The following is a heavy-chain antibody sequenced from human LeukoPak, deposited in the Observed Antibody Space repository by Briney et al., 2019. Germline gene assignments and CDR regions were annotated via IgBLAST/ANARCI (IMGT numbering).Heavy chain of an antibody. Sequence: GGSLRLSCAASGFTFSSYWMSWVRQAPGKGLEWVANIKQDGSEKYYVDSVKGRFTISRDNSKNTLYLQMNSLRAEDTAVYYCAKTPRPDYFDYWGQGTLVTVSS. CDR3: AKTPRPDYFDY. CDR1: GFTFSSYW. J-gene: IGHJ4*02. D-gene: IGHD4-23*01. CDR2: IKQDGSEK. V-gene: IGHV3-7*01.